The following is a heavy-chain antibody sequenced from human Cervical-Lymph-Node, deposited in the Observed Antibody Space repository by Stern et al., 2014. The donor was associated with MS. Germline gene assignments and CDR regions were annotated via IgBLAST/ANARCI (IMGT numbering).Heavy chain of an antibody. CDR3: ARRRSLLGPYAMDV. CDR1: GFTFENYA. Sequence: QVQLVQSGGGVVQPGRSLRLSCAASGFTFENYAMHWVRQAPGKGLEWVALIWYDGTEEYYTDSVKGRFTIFRDNSKRILYLQMNRLRAEDTAVYYCARRRSLLGPYAMDVWGQGTPVIVSS. J-gene: IGHJ6*02. V-gene: IGHV3-33*01. CDR2: IWYDGTEE. D-gene: IGHD3-16*01.